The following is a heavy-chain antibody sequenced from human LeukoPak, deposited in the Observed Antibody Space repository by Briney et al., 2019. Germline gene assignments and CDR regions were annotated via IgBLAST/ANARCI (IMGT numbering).Heavy chain of an antibody. Sequence: KPGGSLRLSCAASGFTFSSYSMNWVRQAPGKGLEWVSSISSSSSYIYYADSVKGRFTISRDNAKNSLYLQMNSLRAEDTAVYYCAKDSTGYCSSTSCHKPFDYWGQGTLVTVSS. CDR2: ISSSSSYI. J-gene: IGHJ4*02. D-gene: IGHD2-2*03. CDR1: GFTFSSYS. V-gene: IGHV3-21*04. CDR3: AKDSTGYCSSTSCHKPFDY.